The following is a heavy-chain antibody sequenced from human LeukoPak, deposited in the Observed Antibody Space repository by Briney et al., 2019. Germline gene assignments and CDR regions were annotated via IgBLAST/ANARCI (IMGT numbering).Heavy chain of an antibody. CDR3: TTLAFDVHY. CDR2: MESNPAGGRV. CDR1: GFTYVNAW. D-gene: IGHD2/OR15-2a*01. Sequence: GGSLRLSCAASGFTYVNAWMTWIRQAPGKGLEWVGRMESNPAGGRVDYAAPVKGRFTISRDDSRSTLYLQLNNLGAEDTAVYYCTTLAFDVHYWGRGTLITVSS. V-gene: IGHV3-15*04. J-gene: IGHJ4*02.